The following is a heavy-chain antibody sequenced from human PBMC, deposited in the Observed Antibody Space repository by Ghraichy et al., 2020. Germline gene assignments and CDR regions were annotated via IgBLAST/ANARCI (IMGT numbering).Heavy chain of an antibody. J-gene: IGHJ5*02. CDR2: IYYSGST. V-gene: IGHV4-30-4*01. CDR1: GGSISSGDYY. Sequence: SETLSLTCTVSGGSISSGDYYWSWIRQPPGKGLEWIGYIYYSGSTYYNPSLKSRVTISVDTSKNQFSLKLSSVTAADTAVYYCARTYYYDSSGYPSWFDPWGQGTLVTVSS. D-gene: IGHD3-22*01. CDR3: ARTYYYDSSGYPSWFDP.